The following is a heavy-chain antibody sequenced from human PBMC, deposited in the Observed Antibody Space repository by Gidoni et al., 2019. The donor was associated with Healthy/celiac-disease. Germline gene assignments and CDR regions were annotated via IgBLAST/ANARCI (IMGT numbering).Heavy chain of an antibody. V-gene: IGHV4-59*08. D-gene: IGHD6-13*01. CDR3: ARHSSSWTVFNWFDP. J-gene: IGHJ5*02. CDR1: GGSISSYY. Sequence: QVQLQESGPGLVKPSETLSLTCTVSGGSISSYYWSWIRQPPGKGLEWIGYIYYSGSTNYNPSLKSRVTISVDTSKNQFSLKLSSVTAADTAVYYCARHSSSWTVFNWFDPWGQGTLVTVSS. CDR2: IYYSGST.